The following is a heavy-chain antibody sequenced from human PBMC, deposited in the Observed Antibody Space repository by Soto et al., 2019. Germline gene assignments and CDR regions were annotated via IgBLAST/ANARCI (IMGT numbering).Heavy chain of an antibody. CDR1: GFTFSSYA. D-gene: IGHD6-13*01. CDR2: ISYDGSNK. J-gene: IGHJ6*02. V-gene: IGHV3-30-3*01. CDR3: AATAAGYYYYGMDV. Sequence: QVQLVESGGGVVQPGRSLRLSCAASGFTFSSYAMHWVRQAPGKGLEWVAVISYDGSNKYYADSMKGRFTISRDNSKNTLYLQMNSLRAEDTAVYYCAATAAGYYYYGMDVWGQGTTVTVSS.